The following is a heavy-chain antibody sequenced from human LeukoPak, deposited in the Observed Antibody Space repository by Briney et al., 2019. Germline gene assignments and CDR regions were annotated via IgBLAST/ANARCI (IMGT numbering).Heavy chain of an antibody. CDR3: ARMGYCSSTSCYIDTY. V-gene: IGHV1-18*01. CDR1: GYTFTSYG. Sequence: GASEKVSCKASGYTFTSYGISWVRQAPGQGLEWMGWISAYNGNTNYAQKLQGRVTMTTDTSTSTAYMELGSLRSDDTAVYYCARMGYCSSTSCYIDTYWGQGTLVTVSS. D-gene: IGHD2-2*02. CDR2: ISAYNGNT. J-gene: IGHJ4*02.